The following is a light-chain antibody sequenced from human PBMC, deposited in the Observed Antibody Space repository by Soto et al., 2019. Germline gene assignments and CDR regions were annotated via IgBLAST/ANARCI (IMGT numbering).Light chain of an antibody. CDR3: HHYGRSPIFT. V-gene: IGKV3-20*01. J-gene: IGKJ3*01. Sequence: EVVLTQSPGTLSLSAGERATLSCRASQSVANNHLAWYQQRPGQAPRLLIYAASTRAAGIPDRFSGSGSGTDLTLTISRLEPEDFGVFFCHHYGRSPIFTFGPGTTVDMK. CDR1: QSVANNH. CDR2: AAS.